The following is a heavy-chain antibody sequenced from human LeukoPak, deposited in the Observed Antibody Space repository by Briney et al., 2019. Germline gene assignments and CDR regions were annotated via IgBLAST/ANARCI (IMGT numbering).Heavy chain of an antibody. V-gene: IGHV4-30-2*01. CDR2: IYHSGNT. CDR1: GGSISSSIYS. J-gene: IGHJ6*02. CDR3: ARDENYDISYGMDV. Sequence: SETLSLTCVVSGGSISSSIYSWSWIRQPPGKGLEWIGNIYHSGNTYYNPSLESRVTISVDRSKNHFSLNLRSVTAADSAVYFCARDENYDISYGMDVWGQGTTVTVSS. D-gene: IGHD3-9*01.